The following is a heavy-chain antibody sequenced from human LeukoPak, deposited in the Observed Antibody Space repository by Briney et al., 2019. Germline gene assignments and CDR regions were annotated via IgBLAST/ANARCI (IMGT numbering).Heavy chain of an antibody. J-gene: IGHJ3*02. V-gene: IGHV3-11*01. Sequence: GGSLRLSCAASGFTFSDYYMSWIRQAPGKGLEWVSYISSSGSTIYYADSVKGRFTISRDNAKNSLYLQMNSLRAEDTALYYCAKDTGSGWFDAFDIWGQGTMVTVSS. CDR3: AKDTGSGWFDAFDI. CDR2: ISSSGSTI. D-gene: IGHD6-19*01. CDR1: GFTFSDYY.